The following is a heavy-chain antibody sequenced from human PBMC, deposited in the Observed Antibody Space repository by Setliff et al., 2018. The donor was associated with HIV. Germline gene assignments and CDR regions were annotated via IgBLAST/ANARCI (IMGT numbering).Heavy chain of an antibody. CDR2: IHHSGTA. D-gene: IGHD3-10*01. J-gene: IGHJ4*02. V-gene: IGHV4-59*04. Sequence: SETLSLTCTVSDGSISSQYWSWIRQPPGKGLEWIGSIHHSGTAYDNPSLKSRVTISVDPSKNQILLRLSSVTAADTAVYYCARLSGGMVPNYWGQGTLVTVSS. CDR3: ARLSGGMVPNY. CDR1: DGSISSQY.